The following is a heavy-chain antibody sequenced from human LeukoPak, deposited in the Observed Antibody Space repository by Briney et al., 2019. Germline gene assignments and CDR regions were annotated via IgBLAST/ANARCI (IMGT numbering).Heavy chain of an antibody. Sequence: PSETLSLTCTLSAGSISSSSYDWGWIRQPPGKGLEWSGSIYYSGSTYYNPSLKSRVTISVDTSKNKFSLKLSSVTAADAAVYYCASLYCGGDCYPDYWGQGTLVTVSS. CDR1: AGSISSSSYD. D-gene: IGHD2-21*02. J-gene: IGHJ4*02. CDR2: IYYSGST. V-gene: IGHV4-39*01. CDR3: ASLYCGGDCYPDY.